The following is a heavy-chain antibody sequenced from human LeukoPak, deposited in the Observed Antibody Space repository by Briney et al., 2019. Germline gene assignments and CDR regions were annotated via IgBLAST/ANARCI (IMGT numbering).Heavy chain of an antibody. D-gene: IGHD2-2*01. V-gene: IGHV3-21*01. CDR1: GFTFSSYN. CDR3: ARVYCSSTSCYGHDY. Sequence: GGSLRLSCEASGFTFSSYNMNWVRQAPGKRLEWVSSITSSSSYIYYADSVKGRFTISRDNAKNSLYLQMNSLRAEDTAVYYCARVYCSSTSCYGHDYWGQGTLVTVSS. J-gene: IGHJ4*02. CDR2: ITSSSSYI.